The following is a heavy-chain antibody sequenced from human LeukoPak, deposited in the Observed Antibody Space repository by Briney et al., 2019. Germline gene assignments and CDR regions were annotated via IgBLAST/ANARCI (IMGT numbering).Heavy chain of an antibody. CDR3: ARNGDGLGY. J-gene: IGHJ4*02. CDR1: GFTFSNYE. V-gene: IGHV3-48*03. D-gene: IGHD2-21*01. CDR2: TSTSGSTT. Sequence: GGSPRLSCAASGFTFSNYEIIWVRQAPGKGLEWISYTSTSGSTTNYADSVKGRFTISRDNAKNSLYLQMNSLTGEDTAVYYCARNGDGLGYWGQGTLVTVSS.